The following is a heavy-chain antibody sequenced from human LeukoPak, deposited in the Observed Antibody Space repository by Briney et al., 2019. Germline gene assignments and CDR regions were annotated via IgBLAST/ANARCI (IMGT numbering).Heavy chain of an antibody. Sequence: GGSLRLSCAASGFTFSSYGMHWVRQAPGKGLEWVAVIWYDGSNKYYADSVKGRFTISRDNSKNTLYLQMNGLRAEDTAVYYCAKDSEFLDAFDIWGQGTMVTVSS. D-gene: IGHD3-10*01. V-gene: IGHV3-33*06. CDR3: AKDSEFLDAFDI. CDR2: IWYDGSNK. J-gene: IGHJ3*02. CDR1: GFTFSSYG.